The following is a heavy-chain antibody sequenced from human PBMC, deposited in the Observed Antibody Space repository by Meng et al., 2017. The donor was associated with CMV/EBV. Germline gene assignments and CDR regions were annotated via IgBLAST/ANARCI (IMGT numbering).Heavy chain of an antibody. D-gene: IGHD2-2*01. CDR1: FSDHY. CDR2: IRKRANSYTT. CDR3: ARAPIRKSDQLPLNWFDP. Sequence: FSDHYMDWVRQAPGRGLEWVGRIRKRANSYTTEYVASVKDRFTISRDDSKNSLYLQMNSLKTEDTAVYYCARAPIRKSDQLPLNWFDPWGQGTLVTVSS. V-gene: IGHV3-72*01. J-gene: IGHJ5*02.